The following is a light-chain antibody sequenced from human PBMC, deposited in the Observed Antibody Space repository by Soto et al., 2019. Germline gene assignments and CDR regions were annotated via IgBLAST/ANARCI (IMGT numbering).Light chain of an antibody. CDR2: AAS. Sequence: DRQITESRSSVSVSVEDIVIITCRASQSISNHLNWYQQKPGKAPKLLIFAASSLQSGVPSRFSGSRSGPDFTLTISSLQPEDFATYYCQQSYSSPPTFGQGTKVDIK. J-gene: IGKJ1*01. V-gene: IGKV1-39*01. CDR3: QQSYSSPPT. CDR1: QSISNH.